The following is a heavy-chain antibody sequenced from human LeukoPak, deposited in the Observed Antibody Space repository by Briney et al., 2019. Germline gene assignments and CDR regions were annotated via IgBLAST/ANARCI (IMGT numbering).Heavy chain of an antibody. CDR3: ARDLYGITGTT. J-gene: IGHJ5*02. CDR2: INPNSGGT. V-gene: IGHV1-2*02. CDR1: GYTFTGYY. Sequence: ASVKVSCKASGYTFTGYYMHSVRQTPGQGLEWMGWINPNSGGTNYAQKFQGRVTMTRDTSISTAYMELSRLRSDDTAVYYCARDLYGITGTTWGQGTLVTVSS. D-gene: IGHD1-20*01.